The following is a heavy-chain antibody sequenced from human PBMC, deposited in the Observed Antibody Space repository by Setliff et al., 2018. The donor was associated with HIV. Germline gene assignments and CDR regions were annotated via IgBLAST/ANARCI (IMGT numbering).Heavy chain of an antibody. CDR2: IMQDGSEK. Sequence: LRLSCAASGFPFSSHWMAWVRQAPGKGLEWVANIMQDGSEKFYVDSVMGRFTISRDNAGNTLFLQMDSLRSDDTAMYYCVKDVSWAASWGQGTLVTVSS. CDR3: VKDVSWAAS. D-gene: IGHD2-15*01. V-gene: IGHV3-7*01. CDR1: GFPFSSHW. J-gene: IGHJ5*02.